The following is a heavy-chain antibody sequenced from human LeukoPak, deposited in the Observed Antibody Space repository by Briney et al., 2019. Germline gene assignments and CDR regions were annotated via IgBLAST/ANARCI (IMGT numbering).Heavy chain of an antibody. CDR3: ARASPSYSSSWYYYYYMDV. D-gene: IGHD6-13*01. V-gene: IGHV1-69*05. Sequence: ASVTVSCKASGGTFSSYAIRWVRQAPGQGLEWMGGIIPIFGTANYAQKFQGRVTITTDESTSTAYMELSSLRSEDTAVYYCARASPSYSSSWYYYYYMDVWGKGTTVTVSS. CDR1: GGTFSSYA. CDR2: IIPIFGTA. J-gene: IGHJ6*03.